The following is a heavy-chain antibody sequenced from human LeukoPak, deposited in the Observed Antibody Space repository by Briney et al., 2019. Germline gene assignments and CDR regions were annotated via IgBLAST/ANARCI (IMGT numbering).Heavy chain of an antibody. J-gene: IGHJ4*02. CDR1: GYTFTGYY. CDR2: INPNSGGT. V-gene: IGHV1-2*04. D-gene: IGHD3-9*01. CDR3: ARGDVMRYFDWFTVFDY. Sequence: ASVKVSCKASGYTFTGYYMHWVRQAPGQGLEWMGWINPNSGGTNYAQKFQGWVAMTRDTSISTAYMELSRLRSDDTAVYYCARGDVMRYFDWFTVFDYWGQGTLVTVSS.